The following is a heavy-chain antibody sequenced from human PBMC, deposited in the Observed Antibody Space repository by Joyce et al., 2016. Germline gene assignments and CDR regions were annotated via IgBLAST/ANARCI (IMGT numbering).Heavy chain of an antibody. CDR2: IAQSGST. J-gene: IGHJ4*02. D-gene: IGHD3-22*01. CDR1: GGSFSGYY. V-gene: IGHV4-34*01. CDR3: ARAGYYDSSAYYHGDFDY. Sequence: QVQLQQWGAGLLKPSETLSLTCAVYGGSFSGYYWSWIRQPPGKGLEWIGAIAQSGSTNNNPSRKSRVTISVDTSKNQFSLKLRSVTAADTAVYYCARAGYYDSSAYYHGDFDYWGQGTLVTVSS.